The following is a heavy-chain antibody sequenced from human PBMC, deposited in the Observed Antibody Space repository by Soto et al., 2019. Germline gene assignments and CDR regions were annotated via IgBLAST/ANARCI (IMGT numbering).Heavy chain of an antibody. CDR2: IIPIFGTA. Sequence: SVNVSCDASGGTFSSYAISWVRQAPGQGLEWMGGIIPIFGTANYAQKFQGRVTITADESTSTAYMELSSLRSEDTAVYYCARVHDSSGYYLYYYYYGMDVWGQGTTVTVSS. CDR3: ARVHDSSGYYLYYYYYGMDV. J-gene: IGHJ6*02. D-gene: IGHD3-22*01. V-gene: IGHV1-69*13. CDR1: GGTFSSYA.